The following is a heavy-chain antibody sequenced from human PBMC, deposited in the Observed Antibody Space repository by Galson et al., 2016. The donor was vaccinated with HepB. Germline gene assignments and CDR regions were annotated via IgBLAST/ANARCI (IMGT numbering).Heavy chain of an antibody. CDR1: GFTFSDSY. D-gene: IGHD6-13*01. Sequence: SLRLSCAASGFTFSDSYMSWIRQAPGTGLEWVSYISSSSSHTNYADSVKDRFTTSRDNAKNSLYLQMSSLRVEDTAVYYCARKGAAAAGYALDVWGQGTTVTVSS. J-gene: IGHJ6*02. CDR2: ISSSSSHT. CDR3: ARKGAAAAGYALDV. V-gene: IGHV3-11*06.